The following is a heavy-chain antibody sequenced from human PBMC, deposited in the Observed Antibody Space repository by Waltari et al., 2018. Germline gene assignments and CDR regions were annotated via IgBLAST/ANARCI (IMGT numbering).Heavy chain of an antibody. V-gene: IGHV4-61*02. Sequence: QVQLQESGPGLVKPSQTLSITCTVSGGSISSGSYYWSWIRQPAGKGLEWIGRIYTSGSTNYNPSLKSRVTISVDTSKNQFSPKLSSVTAADTAVYYCARGSSSSDYWGQGTLVTVSS. CDR3: ARGSSSSDY. CDR1: GGSISSGSYY. D-gene: IGHD6-6*01. J-gene: IGHJ4*02. CDR2: IYTSGST.